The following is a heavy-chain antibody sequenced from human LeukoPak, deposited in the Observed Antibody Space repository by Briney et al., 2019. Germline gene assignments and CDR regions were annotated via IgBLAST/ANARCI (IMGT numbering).Heavy chain of an antibody. J-gene: IGHJ4*02. D-gene: IGHD5-12*01. V-gene: IGHV3-53*01. CDR3: ARDSGSGYGPFAS. Sequence: PGGSLRLSCAASGFTVSNNYMSWVRQAPGKGLEWVSVIHSGGTTNYADSVQGRFTISRDNSKTTVYLRMNSLRAEDTAVYYCARDSGSGYGPFASWGQGTLVTVSS. CDR1: GFTVSNNY. CDR2: IHSGGTT.